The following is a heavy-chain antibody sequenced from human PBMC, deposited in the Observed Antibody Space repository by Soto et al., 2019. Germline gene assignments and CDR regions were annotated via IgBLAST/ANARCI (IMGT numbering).Heavy chain of an antibody. CDR2: ISGSGGST. D-gene: IGHD3-22*01. CDR1: GFTFSSYA. J-gene: IGHJ4*02. Sequence: GSLRLSCAASGFTFSSYAMSWVRQAPGKGLEWVSAISGSGGSTYYADSVKGRFTISRDNSKNTLYLQMNSLRAEDMAVYFCARGGPYYYDSSGYYTDFDYWGQGTLVTVSS. V-gene: IGHV3-23*01. CDR3: ARGGPYYYDSSGYYTDFDY.